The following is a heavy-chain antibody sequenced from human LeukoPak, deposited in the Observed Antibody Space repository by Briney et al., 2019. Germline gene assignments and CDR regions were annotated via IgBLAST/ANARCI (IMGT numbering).Heavy chain of an antibody. D-gene: IGHD3-16*02. Sequence: GGSLRVSCEASGFTFDTSTMNWVRQAPGKGLEWVSSISSTSSYIYYAYSVRGRFTISRDNAKNSLYLQMNSRRAEDTAVYYSARGQHGGTFGGVIVHVSGFDYWGQGTLVTVSS. J-gene: IGHJ4*02. CDR3: ARGQHGGTFGGVIVHVSGFDY. CDR1: GFTFDTST. CDR2: ISSTSSYI. V-gene: IGHV3-21*01.